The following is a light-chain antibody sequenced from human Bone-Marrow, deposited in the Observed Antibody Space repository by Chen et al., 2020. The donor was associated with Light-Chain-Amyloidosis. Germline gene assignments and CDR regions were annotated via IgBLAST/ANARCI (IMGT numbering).Light chain of an antibody. CDR3: QSADSSGTYEVI. J-gene: IGLJ2*01. V-gene: IGLV3-25*03. CDR2: RDT. Sequence: SYYLTPPPSLSVSPGQTARITCSGDDLPTKYAYWYQQKPGQAPVLVIHRDTERPSGISERFSGSSSGTTATLTISGVQAEDEADYHCQSADSSGTYEVIFGGGTKLTVL. CDR1: DLPTKY.